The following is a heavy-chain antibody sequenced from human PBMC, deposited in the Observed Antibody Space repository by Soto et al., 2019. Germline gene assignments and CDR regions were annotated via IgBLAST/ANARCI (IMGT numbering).Heavy chain of an antibody. D-gene: IGHD1-1*01. Sequence: GASVKVSCKASGYTFTIYDINWVRQATGQGLEWMGWMNPNSGNTGYAQKFQGRVTMTRNTSISTAYMELSSLRAEDTAVYYCARDRLRYNWNDFPYYYYGMDVWGQGTTVTVSS. CDR3: ARDRLRYNWNDFPYYYYGMDV. V-gene: IGHV1-8*01. CDR1: GYTFTIYD. J-gene: IGHJ6*02. CDR2: MNPNSGNT.